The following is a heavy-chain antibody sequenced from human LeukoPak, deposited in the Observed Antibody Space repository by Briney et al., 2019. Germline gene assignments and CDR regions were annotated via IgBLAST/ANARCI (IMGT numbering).Heavy chain of an antibody. D-gene: IGHD4-11*01. CDR2: TWFDDSYQ. CDR3: ARETYSLADV. Sequence: VGSLRLSCAASGFSFSSHGMHWVRQAPGKGLEWVGVTWFDDSYQHYAGSVRGRFTISRDNSKNTVYLQMNSLRAEDTAVYYCARETYSLADVWGQGSTVIVSS. V-gene: IGHV3-33*01. CDR1: GFSFSSHG. J-gene: IGHJ6*02.